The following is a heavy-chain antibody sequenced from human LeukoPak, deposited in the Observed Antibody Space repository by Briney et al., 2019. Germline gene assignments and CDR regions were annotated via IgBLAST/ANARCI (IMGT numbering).Heavy chain of an antibody. J-gene: IGHJ4*02. CDR3: ASPQYIWGIDY. Sequence: GDSLRLSCAASGFTFTKYWMTWVRQAPGKGLEWVGNIKQDGSDKNYMDSVKGRFTISRDNTKNSVYLQMSSLRAEDTAVYYCASPQYIWGIDYWGQGTLVTVSS. CDR2: IKQDGSDK. V-gene: IGHV3-7*03. CDR1: GFTFTKYW. D-gene: IGHD3-16*01.